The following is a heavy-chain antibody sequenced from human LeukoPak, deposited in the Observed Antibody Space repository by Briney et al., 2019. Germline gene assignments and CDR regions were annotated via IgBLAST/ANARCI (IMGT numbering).Heavy chain of an antibody. CDR1: GFTFSSYS. CDR3: ARDQGCSSTSCYDHWFDP. Sequence: KPGGSLRLSCAASGFTFSSYSMNWVRQAPGKGLEWVSSISSSSSYIYYADSVKGRFTISRDNAKNSLYLQMNSLRAEDTAVYYCARDQGCSSTSCYDHWFDPWGQGTLVTVSS. CDR2: ISSSSSYI. J-gene: IGHJ5*02. V-gene: IGHV3-21*01. D-gene: IGHD2-2*01.